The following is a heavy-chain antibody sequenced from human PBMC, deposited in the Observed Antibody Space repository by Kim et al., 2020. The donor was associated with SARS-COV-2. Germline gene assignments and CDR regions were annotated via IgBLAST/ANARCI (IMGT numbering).Heavy chain of an antibody. CDR2: IKQDGSEK. V-gene: IGHV3-7*01. CDR3: ASETAMVQGGVPSIDY. D-gene: IGHD3-10*01. J-gene: IGHJ4*02. CDR1: GFTFSSYW. Sequence: GGSLRLSCAASGFTFSSYWMSWVRQAPGKGLEWVANIKQDGSEKYYVDSVKGRFTISRDNAKNSLYLQMNSLRAEDTAVYYCASETAMVQGGVPSIDYWGQGTLVTVSS.